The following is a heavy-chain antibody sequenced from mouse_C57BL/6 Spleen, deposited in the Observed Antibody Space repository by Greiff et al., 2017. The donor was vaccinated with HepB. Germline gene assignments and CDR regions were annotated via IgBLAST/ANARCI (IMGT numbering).Heavy chain of an antibody. J-gene: IGHJ4*01. D-gene: IGHD3-3*01. CDR2: ISSGSSTI. CDR1: GFTFSDYG. V-gene: IGHV5-17*01. Sequence: EVHLVESGGGLVKPGGSLKLSCAASGFTFSDYGMHWVRQAPEKGLEWVAYISSGSSTIYYADTVKGRFTISRDNAKNTLFLQMTSLRSEDTAMYYCANRTRDLYYPMHYWGQGTSATVSS. CDR3: ANRTRDLYYPMHY.